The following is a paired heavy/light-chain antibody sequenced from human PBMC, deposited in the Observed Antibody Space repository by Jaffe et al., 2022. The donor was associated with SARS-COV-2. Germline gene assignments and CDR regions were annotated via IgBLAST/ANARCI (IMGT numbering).Light chain of an antibody. CDR2: GAS. Sequence: EIVMTQSPATLSVSPGERATLSCRASQSVSGNLAWYQQKPGQAPRLLIYGASTRATGIPARFRGSGSGTEFTLTISGLQSGDFAVYYCQQYSKWPITFGGGTKVEIK. J-gene: IGKJ4*01. V-gene: IGKV3-15*01. CDR1: QSVSGN. CDR3: QQYSKWPIT.
Heavy chain of an antibody. Sequence: EVQLLESGGGLVQPGGSLRLSCAASGFTFSSFAMSWVRQTPGKGLEWVSAISSSGDYTNQADSVKGRFTISRDNSKNTLYLQMNILRADDTALYYCAKEVGLPRAFDCWGQGTLVTVSA. V-gene: IGHV3-23*01. CDR2: ISSSGDYT. CDR1: GFTFSSFA. D-gene: IGHD1-26*01. J-gene: IGHJ4*02. CDR3: AKEVGLPRAFDC.